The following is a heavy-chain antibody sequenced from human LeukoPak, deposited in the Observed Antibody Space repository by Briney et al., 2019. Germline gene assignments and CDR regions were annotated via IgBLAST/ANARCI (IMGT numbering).Heavy chain of an antibody. J-gene: IGHJ4*02. Sequence: PGGSLRLSCAASGFTFSSYAMQWVRQAPGKGLEFVSYISSSSTTIHYADSVKGRFTVSRDNAKNSLYLQMNSLRAEDTALYYCAGTDSEIYTSWFDYWGQGTLVTVSS. V-gene: IGHV3-48*01. CDR1: GFTFSSYA. D-gene: IGHD1-26*01. CDR2: ISSSSTTI. CDR3: AGTDSEIYTSWFDY.